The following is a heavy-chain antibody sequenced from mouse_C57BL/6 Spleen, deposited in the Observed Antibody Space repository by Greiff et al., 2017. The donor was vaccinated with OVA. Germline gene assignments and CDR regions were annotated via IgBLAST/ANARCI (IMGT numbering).Heavy chain of an antibody. CDR3: AREGYITTVVEDFDY. D-gene: IGHD1-1*01. CDR1: GYTFTSYW. Sequence: QVQLQQPGAELVRPGSSVKLSCKASGYTFTSYWMHWVKQRPIQGLEWIGNIDPSDSETHYNQKFKDKATLTVDKSSSTAYMQLSSLTSEDSAVYYGAREGYITTVVEDFDYWGQGTTLTVSS. J-gene: IGHJ2*01. V-gene: IGHV1-52*01. CDR2: IDPSDSET.